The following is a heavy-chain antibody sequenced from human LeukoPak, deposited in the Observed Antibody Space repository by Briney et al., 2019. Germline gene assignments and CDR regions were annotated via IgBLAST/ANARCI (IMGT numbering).Heavy chain of an antibody. V-gene: IGHV3-30*02. CDR2: IRYDGGNK. CDR3: AKDKTPSTYYYYYMDV. CDR1: GFTFSSYG. J-gene: IGHJ6*03. Sequence: GGSLRLSCAASGFTFSSYGMHWVRQGPDKGLEWVAFIRYDGGNKYYGDSVKGRFTISRDNSKNTLYLQMNSLRAEDTAVYYCAKDKTPSTYYYYYMDVWGKGTTVTVSS.